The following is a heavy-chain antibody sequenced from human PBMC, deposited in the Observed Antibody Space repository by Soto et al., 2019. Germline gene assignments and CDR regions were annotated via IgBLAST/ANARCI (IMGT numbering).Heavy chain of an antibody. J-gene: IGHJ4*02. CDR1: GFSLTSNAVG. CDR2: IYWDDDN. V-gene: IGHV2-5*02. CDR3: AHGSGWLFDF. Sequence: QITLKESGPTLVKPTQTLTLTCTSSGFSLTSNAVGVGWFRQPPGKALEWLALIYWDDDNHCSPSLKSRLTFTKDTSKIQVVLIMTNMDPVDTATYYCAHGSGWLFDFWGQGTLVTVSS. D-gene: IGHD6-19*01.